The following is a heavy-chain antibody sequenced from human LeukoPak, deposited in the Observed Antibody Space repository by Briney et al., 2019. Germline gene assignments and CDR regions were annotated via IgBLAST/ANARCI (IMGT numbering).Heavy chain of an antibody. V-gene: IGHV3-30*04. CDR1: GFTFSSYA. J-gene: IGHJ5*02. CDR2: ISYDGSNK. CDR3: ARDQAWFDP. Sequence: PGGSLRLSCAASGFTFSSYAMHWVRQAPGKGLEWVAVISYDGSNKYYADSVKGRFTISRDNSKNTVYLQMNSLRAEDTAVYYCARDQAWFDPWGQGTLVTVSS.